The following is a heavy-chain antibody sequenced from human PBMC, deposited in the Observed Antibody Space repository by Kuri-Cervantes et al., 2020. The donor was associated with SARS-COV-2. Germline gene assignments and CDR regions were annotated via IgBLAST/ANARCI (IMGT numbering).Heavy chain of an antibody. J-gene: IGHJ3*02. V-gene: IGHV1-46*03. CDR3: ARDLEYRHILRDEDAFDI. CDR2: INPSGGST. CDR1: GYTFTSYY. Sequence: ASVKVSCKASGYTFTSYYMHWVRQAPGQGLEWMGIINPSGGSTSYAQKFQGRVTMTRDTSTSTVYMELGSLRSEDTAVYYCARDLEYRHILRDEDAFDIWGQGTMVTVSS. D-gene: IGHD3-9*01.